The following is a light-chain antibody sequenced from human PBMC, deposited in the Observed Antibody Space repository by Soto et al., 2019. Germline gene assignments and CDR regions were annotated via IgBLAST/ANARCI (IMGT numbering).Light chain of an antibody. Sequence: QSVLTQPPSVSAAPGQKVTISCSGSSSNIEYRLVSWYQHLPGTAPKLLIYDNDKRPSGIPDRFSASKSGTSATLAITGLQTGDEADYYCGTWDNILTAGVFGGGTKVTVL. V-gene: IGLV1-51*01. CDR1: SSNIEYRL. J-gene: IGLJ2*01. CDR2: DND. CDR3: GTWDNILTAGV.